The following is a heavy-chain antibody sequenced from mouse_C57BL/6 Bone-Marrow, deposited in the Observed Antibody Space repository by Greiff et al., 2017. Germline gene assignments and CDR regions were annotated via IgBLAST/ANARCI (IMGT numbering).Heavy chain of an antibody. CDR3: ARFYYGSSFAY. Sequence: DVKLVESGGGLVQPGGSLSLSCAASGFTFTDYYMSWVCQPPGKALEWLGFIRNKANGYTTEYSASVKGRFTISRDNSQSILYLQMNALRAEDSATYYCARFYYGSSFAYWGQGTLVTVSA. J-gene: IGHJ3*01. V-gene: IGHV7-3*01. D-gene: IGHD1-1*01. CDR1: GFTFTDYY. CDR2: IRNKANGYTT.